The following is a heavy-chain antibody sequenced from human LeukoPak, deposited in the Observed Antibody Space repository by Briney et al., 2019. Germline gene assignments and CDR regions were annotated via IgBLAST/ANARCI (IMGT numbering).Heavy chain of an antibody. CDR1: GYTFTSYY. CDR2: INPNSGGT. Sequence: GASVKVSCKASGYTFTSYYMHWVRQAPGQGLEWMGWINPNSGGTNYAQKFQGRVTMTRDTSISTAYMELSRLRSDDTAVYYCARARSITIFGVVTPQYFGYWGQGTLVTVSS. D-gene: IGHD3-3*01. V-gene: IGHV1-2*02. CDR3: ARARSITIFGVVTPQYFGY. J-gene: IGHJ4*02.